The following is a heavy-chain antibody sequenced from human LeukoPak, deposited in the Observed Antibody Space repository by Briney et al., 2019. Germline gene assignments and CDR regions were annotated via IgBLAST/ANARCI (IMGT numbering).Heavy chain of an antibody. D-gene: IGHD3-10*01. J-gene: IGHJ4*02. Sequence: ASVKVSCTASGYTSASYGISWVRQAPGQGLEWMGWISAYIGNTNYAQKLQGRVSMTTDTSTSTAYMELRSLRSDDTAVYYCARDTPSPYYYGSGSYCSGLFYWGQGTLVTVSS. V-gene: IGHV1-18*04. CDR3: ARDTPSPYYYGSGSYCSGLFY. CDR2: ISAYIGNT. CDR1: GYTSASYG.